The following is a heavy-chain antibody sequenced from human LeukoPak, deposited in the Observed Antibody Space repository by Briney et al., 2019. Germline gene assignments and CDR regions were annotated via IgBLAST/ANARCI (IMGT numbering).Heavy chain of an antibody. D-gene: IGHD2-15*01. V-gene: IGHV3-21*01. Sequence: GGSLRLSCAASRFTFSSYSMNWVRQAPGKGLEWVSSISSSGSYIYYADSVKGRFTISRDNAKNSLYLQMNSLRAEDTAVYYCARASNIVRPPIVAAGGGDNWFDPWGQGTLVTVSS. J-gene: IGHJ5*02. CDR1: RFTFSSYS. CDR2: ISSSGSYI. CDR3: ARASNIVRPPIVAAGGGDNWFDP.